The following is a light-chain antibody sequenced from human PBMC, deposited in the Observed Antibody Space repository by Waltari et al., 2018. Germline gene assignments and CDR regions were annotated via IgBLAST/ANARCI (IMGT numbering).Light chain of an antibody. V-gene: IGKV1-39*01. CDR3: QQTYSIPYT. Sequence: DIQMTPSPSSLSASVGARVTITCRASQSISMCLNWYQQKPWKAPRLLMYSASRLQSGVPSRFSGSGSGTDFTLTITSLQPEDSATYFCQQTYSIPYTFGQGTKLEV. J-gene: IGKJ2*01. CDR2: SAS. CDR1: QSISMC.